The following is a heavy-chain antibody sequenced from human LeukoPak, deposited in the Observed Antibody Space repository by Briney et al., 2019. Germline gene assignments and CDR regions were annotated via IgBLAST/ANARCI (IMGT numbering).Heavy chain of an antibody. Sequence: GGSLRLSCAASGFTFNYYAMTWVRQAPGEGLEWVSAISDNEGSTYYTDSVKGRFTISRDNTKNTVYLQRNNLRADDTAVYFCVRHDSFIPYWGQGTLVTVSS. CDR1: GFTFNYYA. V-gene: IGHV3-23*01. J-gene: IGHJ4*02. CDR2: ISDNEGST. CDR3: VRHDSFIPY. D-gene: IGHD5-18*01.